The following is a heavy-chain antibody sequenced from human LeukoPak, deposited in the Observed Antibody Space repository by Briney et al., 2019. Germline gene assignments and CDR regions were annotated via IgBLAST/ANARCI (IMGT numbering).Heavy chain of an antibody. Sequence: SETLSLTCTVSGGSISSYYWSWIRQPPGKGLEWIGYIYYSGSTNYNPSPKSRVTISVDTSKNQFSLKLSSVTAADTAVYYCARLRVHAFDIWGQGTMVTVSS. V-gene: IGHV4-59*08. CDR2: IYYSGST. CDR3: ARLRVHAFDI. CDR1: GGSISSYY. J-gene: IGHJ3*02. D-gene: IGHD4/OR15-4a*01.